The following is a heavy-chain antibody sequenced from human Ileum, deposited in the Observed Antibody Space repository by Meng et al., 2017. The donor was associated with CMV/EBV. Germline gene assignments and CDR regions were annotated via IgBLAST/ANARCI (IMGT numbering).Heavy chain of an antibody. V-gene: IGHV3-23*01. CDR2: ISGSGGST. CDR1: GFTFSSYA. J-gene: IGHJ4*02. D-gene: IGHD6-13*01. CDR3: ARGQAGTC. Sequence: GESLKISCAASGFTFSSYAMSWVRQAPGKGLEWVSAISGSGGSTYYADSVKGRFTISRDNSKNTLYLQMNSLRAEDTAVYYCARGQAGTCWGQGTLVTVSS.